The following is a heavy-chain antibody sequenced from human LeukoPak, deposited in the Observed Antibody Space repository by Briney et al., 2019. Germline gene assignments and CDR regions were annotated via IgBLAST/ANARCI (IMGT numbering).Heavy chain of an antibody. V-gene: IGHV1-18*01. J-gene: IGHJ6*02. CDR3: ASKSARIYYYYGMDV. CDR2: ISAYNGNT. Sequence: ASVKVSCKASGYTFTSYGISWVRQAPGQGLEWMGWISAYNGNTNYAQKLQGRATMTRNTSISTAYMELSSLRSEDTAVYYCASKSARIYYYYGMDVWGQGTTVTVSS. D-gene: IGHD5-12*01. CDR1: GYTFTSYG.